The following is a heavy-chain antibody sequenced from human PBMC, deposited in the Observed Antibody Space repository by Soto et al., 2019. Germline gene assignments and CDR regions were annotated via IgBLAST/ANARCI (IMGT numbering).Heavy chain of an antibody. Sequence: PGGSLRLSCAASGFTVSTKYMSWVRQAPGKGLEWVSVIYSGGSTFYEDSVRCRFTISRDNSKNTVNLQMNSLRAEDTAVYYCARDPWAADYWGQGTLVTVSS. CDR2: IYSGGST. CDR3: ARDPWAADY. CDR1: GFTVSTKY. D-gene: IGHD3-16*01. V-gene: IGHV3-66*01. J-gene: IGHJ4*02.